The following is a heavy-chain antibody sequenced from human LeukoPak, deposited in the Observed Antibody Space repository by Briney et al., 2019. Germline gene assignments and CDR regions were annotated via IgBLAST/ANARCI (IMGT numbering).Heavy chain of an antibody. CDR3: ARAGYSYGTGYYFDY. CDR2: IYYSGST. Sequence: SETLSLTCTVSGGSISSSSYYWGWIRQPPGKGLEWIGSIYYSGSTYYNPSLKSRVTISLDTSKNQFSLTLSSVTAADAAVYYCARAGYSYGTGYYFDYWGQGALVTVSS. V-gene: IGHV4-39*07. CDR1: GGSISSSSYY. J-gene: IGHJ4*02. D-gene: IGHD5-18*01.